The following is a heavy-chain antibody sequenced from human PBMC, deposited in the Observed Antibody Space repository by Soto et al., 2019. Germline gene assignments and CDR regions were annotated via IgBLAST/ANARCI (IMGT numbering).Heavy chain of an antibody. CDR2: IYYSGST. J-gene: IGHJ5*02. CDR1: GGSISSGGYS. CDR3: ATQEVGGSYVYTFDP. Sequence: PSETLSLTCTVSGGSISSGGYSWSWIRQPPGKGLEWIGYIYYSGSTYYNPSLKSRVTISVDTSKNQFSLKLSSVTAADTAVYYCATQEVGGSYVYTFDPWGQGTLVTVSS. V-gene: IGHV4-30-2*03. D-gene: IGHD1-26*01.